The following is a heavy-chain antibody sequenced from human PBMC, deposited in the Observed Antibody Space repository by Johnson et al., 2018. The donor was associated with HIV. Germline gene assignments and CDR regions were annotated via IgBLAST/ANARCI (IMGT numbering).Heavy chain of an antibody. CDR1: GFTFSDYY. CDR3: AKDKDAFDI. J-gene: IGHJ3*02. CDR2: VHRDGRL. Sequence: VQLVESGGGLVKPGGSLRLSCAASGFTFSDYYMSWIRQTPGKGLEWVSVVHRDGRLYYADSVKGRFTISRDNSKNTLYLQMNSLRAEDTAVYYCAKDKDAFDIWGQGTMVTVSS. V-gene: IGHV3-66*02.